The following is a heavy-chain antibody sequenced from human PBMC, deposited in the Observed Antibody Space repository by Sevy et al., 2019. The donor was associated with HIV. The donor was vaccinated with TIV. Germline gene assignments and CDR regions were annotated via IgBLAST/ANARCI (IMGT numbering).Heavy chain of an antibody. CDR3: TRGKGAQSIFDY. V-gene: IGHV3-49*04. Sequence: GGSLRLSCTGSGFTFGDYAMSWVRQAPGKGLEWVAFLKHKAYDGTLDYAASVKGRFSISRDDSKSIAHLQMNDLKTEDTAIYYCTRGKGAQSIFDYWGQGALVTVSS. J-gene: IGHJ4*02. D-gene: IGHD3-16*01. CDR2: LKHKAYDGTL. CDR1: GFTFGDYA.